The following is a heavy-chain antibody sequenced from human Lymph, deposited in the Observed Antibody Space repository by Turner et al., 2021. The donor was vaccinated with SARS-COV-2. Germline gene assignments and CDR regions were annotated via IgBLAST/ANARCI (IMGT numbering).Heavy chain of an antibody. J-gene: IGHJ5*02. Sequence: EVQLLESGGGLVQPGGSLRLSCAASGFTFSSYAMSWVRQAPGKGLEWVSAISGSGGSTYYADSVKGRFTISRANSKNTLYLQMNSLRAEDTAVYYCANLYSSSAAGDPWGQGTLVTVSS. CDR2: ISGSGGST. CDR3: ANLYSSSAAGDP. D-gene: IGHD6-6*01. CDR1: GFTFSSYA. V-gene: IGHV3-23*01.